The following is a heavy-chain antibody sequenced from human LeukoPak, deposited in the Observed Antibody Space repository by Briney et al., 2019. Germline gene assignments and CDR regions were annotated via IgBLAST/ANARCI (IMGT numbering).Heavy chain of an antibody. CDR1: GFTFSSYS. CDR3: AKDKRQYGGSYFLDAFDI. CDR2: ISSSSSYI. D-gene: IGHD1-26*01. J-gene: IGHJ3*02. Sequence: NPGGSLRLSCAASGFTFSSYSMNWVRQAPGKGLEWVSSISSSSSYIYYADSVKGRFTISRDNSKNTLYLQMNSLRAEDTAVYYCAKDKRQYGGSYFLDAFDIWGQGTMVTVSS. V-gene: IGHV3-21*01.